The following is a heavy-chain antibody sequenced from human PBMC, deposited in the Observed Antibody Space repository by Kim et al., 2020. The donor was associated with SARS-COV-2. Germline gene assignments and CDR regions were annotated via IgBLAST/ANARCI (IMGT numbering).Heavy chain of an antibody. D-gene: IGHD4-17*01. CDR1: GYTFTGYY. J-gene: IGHJ4*02. V-gene: IGHV1-2*04. CDR3: ARAPYGDYEAYFDY. CDR2: INPNSGGT. Sequence: ASVKVSCKASGYTFTGYYMHWVRQAPGQGLEWMGWINPNSGGTNYAQKFQGWVTMTRDTSISTAYMELSRLRSDDTAVYYCARAPYGDYEAYFDYWGQGTLVTVSS.